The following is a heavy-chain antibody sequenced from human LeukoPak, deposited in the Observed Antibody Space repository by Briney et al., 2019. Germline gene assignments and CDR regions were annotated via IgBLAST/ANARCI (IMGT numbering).Heavy chain of an antibody. J-gene: IGHJ4*02. CDR1: GFTFDDYA. V-gene: IGHV3-9*01. CDR2: ISWNSGSI. CDR3: ARSPAPYYFDY. Sequence: RSLRLSCAASGFTFDDYAMHWVRQAPGKGLERVSGISWNSGSIGYADSVKGRFTISRDNAKNSLYLQMNSLRAEDTALYYCARSPAPYYFDYWGQGTLVTVSS.